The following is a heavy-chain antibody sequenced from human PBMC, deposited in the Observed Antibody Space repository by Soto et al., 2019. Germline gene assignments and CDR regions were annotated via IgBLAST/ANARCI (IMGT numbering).Heavy chain of an antibody. Sequence: GGSLRLSCAASGFTFSSYAMSWVRQAPGKGLEWVSAISGSGGSTYCADSVKGRFTISRDNSKNTLYLQMNSLRAEDTAVYYCAKGSEGYCSGGSCYGWGQGTLVTVSS. CDR1: GFTFSSYA. D-gene: IGHD2-15*01. CDR2: ISGSGGST. V-gene: IGHV3-23*01. J-gene: IGHJ4*02. CDR3: AKGSEGYCSGGSCYG.